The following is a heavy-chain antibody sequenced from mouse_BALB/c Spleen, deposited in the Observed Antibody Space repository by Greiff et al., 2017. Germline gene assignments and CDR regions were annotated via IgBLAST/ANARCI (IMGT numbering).Heavy chain of an antibody. Sequence: VQLQQSGAELVKPGASVKLSCTASGFNIKDTYMHWVKQRPEQGLEWIGRIDPANGNTKYDPKFQGKATITADTSSNTAYLQLSSLNSEDTAVYYCARSTGRAMDYWGQGTSVTVSS. J-gene: IGHJ4*01. CDR2: IDPANGNT. CDR1: GFNIKDTY. D-gene: IGHD4-1*01. V-gene: IGHV14-3*02. CDR3: ARSTGRAMDY.